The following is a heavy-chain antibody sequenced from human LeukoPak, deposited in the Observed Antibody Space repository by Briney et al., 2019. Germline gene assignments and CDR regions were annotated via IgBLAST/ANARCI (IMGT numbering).Heavy chain of an antibody. J-gene: IGHJ4*02. D-gene: IGHD6-13*01. CDR1: GGSISSYY. CDR2: IYYSGST. CDR3: ARAGAAAGTGSFDY. V-gene: IGHV4-59*01. Sequence: SETLSLTCTISGGSISSYYWSWIRQPPGKGLEWIGYIYYSGSTNYNPSLKSRVTISVDTSKNQFSLKLSSVTAADTAVYYCARAGAAAGTGSFDYWGQGTLVTVSS.